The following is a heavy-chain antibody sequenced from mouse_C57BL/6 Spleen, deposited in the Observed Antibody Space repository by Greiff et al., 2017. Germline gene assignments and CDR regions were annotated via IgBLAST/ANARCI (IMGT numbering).Heavy chain of an antibody. CDR3: VRHGYDYPYWYFDV. CDR2: IRSKSNNYAT. Sequence: DVKLVESGGGLVQPKGSLKLSCAASGFSFNTYAMNWVRQAPGKGLEWVARIRSKSNNYATYYAVSVKARFTISRDDSESMLYLQMNNLKTEDTAMYYCVRHGYDYPYWYFDVWGTGTTVTVSS. CDR1: GFSFNTYA. V-gene: IGHV10-1*01. D-gene: IGHD2-4*01. J-gene: IGHJ1*03.